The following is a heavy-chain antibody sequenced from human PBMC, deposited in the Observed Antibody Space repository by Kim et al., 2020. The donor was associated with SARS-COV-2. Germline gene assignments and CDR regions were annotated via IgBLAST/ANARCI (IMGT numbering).Heavy chain of an antibody. J-gene: IGHJ4*02. Sequence: GGSLRLSCAASGFTFSSYAMHWVRQAPGKGLEWVAVISYDGSNKYYADSVKGRFTISRDNSKNTLYLQMNSLGAEDTAVYYCARDDIIRWGQGTLVTVSS. D-gene: IGHD2-15*01. CDR3: ARDDIIR. CDR2: ISYDGSNK. CDR1: GFTFSSYA. V-gene: IGHV3-30*04.